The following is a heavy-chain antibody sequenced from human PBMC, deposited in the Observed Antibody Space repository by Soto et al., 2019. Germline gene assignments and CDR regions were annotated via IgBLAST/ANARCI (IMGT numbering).Heavy chain of an antibody. CDR1: GFTFSSYA. Sequence: PGGSLRLSCAASGFTFSSYAVSWVRQAPGKGLEWVAAIGGTDGKTYYADSVKGRFTISRDNSENTLYLQMSRLRAEDTAVYFCAKGMFSSSPAAAGSFDYWGQGALVTVSS. J-gene: IGHJ4*02. CDR3: AKGMFSSSPAAAGSFDY. D-gene: IGHD3-10*01. CDR2: IGGTDGKT. V-gene: IGHV3-23*01.